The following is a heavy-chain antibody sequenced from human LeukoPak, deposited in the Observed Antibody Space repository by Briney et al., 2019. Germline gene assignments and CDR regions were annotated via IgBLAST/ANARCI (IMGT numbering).Heavy chain of an antibody. J-gene: IGHJ3*02. D-gene: IGHD5-12*01. Sequence: SETLSLTCTVSGDSISSYYWSWIRQPPGKGLEWIGYIYYSGGTDYNPSLKSRVTISVDTSKNQFSLKLRSVTAADTAVYYCARHVTISGPYDASDIWGQGTVVTVSP. CDR3: ARHVTISGPYDASDI. CDR1: GDSISSYY. CDR2: IYYSGGT. V-gene: IGHV4-59*08.